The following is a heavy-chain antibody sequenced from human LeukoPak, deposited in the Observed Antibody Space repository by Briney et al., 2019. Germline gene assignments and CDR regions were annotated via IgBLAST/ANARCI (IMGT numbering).Heavy chain of an antibody. V-gene: IGHV3-23*01. CDR3: AKGDYYDFDY. CDR2: ISGSDSRT. Sequence: GGSLRLSSAASGFTFSSYAMSWVRQAPAKGLEWVSAISGSDSRTYYADSVKGRFTISRDNSKNTLYLQMNSLSAEDTAVYYCAKGDYYDFDYWGQGTLVTVSS. CDR1: GFTFSSYA. D-gene: IGHD3-10*01. J-gene: IGHJ4*02.